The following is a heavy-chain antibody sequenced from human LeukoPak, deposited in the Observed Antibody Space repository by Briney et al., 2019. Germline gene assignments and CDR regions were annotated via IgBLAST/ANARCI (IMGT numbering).Heavy chain of an antibody. CDR2: IKQDGSET. Sequence: GGSLRLSCAASGFTFSDYSMKWIRQAPGKGLEWVANIKQDGSETYYVDSVKGRFTISRDNAENSLYLQMNSLRAEDTAVYYCARDKIVGATFFDFWGQGTLVTVSS. V-gene: IGHV3-7*01. CDR3: ARDKIVGATFFDF. D-gene: IGHD1-26*01. CDR1: GFTFSDYS. J-gene: IGHJ4*02.